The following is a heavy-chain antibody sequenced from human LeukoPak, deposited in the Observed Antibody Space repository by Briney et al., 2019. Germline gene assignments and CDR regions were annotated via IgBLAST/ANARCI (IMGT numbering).Heavy chain of an antibody. J-gene: IGHJ4*02. CDR1: GFTVSSNY. D-gene: IGHD6-13*01. Sequence: GGSLRLSWAASGFTVSSNYMTWVRQAPGKGLEWVSVIYSADTTYYADSVKGRFTISRDNSKNTLHLQMNSLRAEDTAVYYCARGRSLGYFDNWGQGTLVTVSS. V-gene: IGHV3-53*01. CDR3: ARGRSLGYFDN. CDR2: IYSADTT.